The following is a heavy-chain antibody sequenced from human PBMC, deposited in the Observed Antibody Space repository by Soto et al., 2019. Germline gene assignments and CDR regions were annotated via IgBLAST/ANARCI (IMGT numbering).Heavy chain of an antibody. CDR3: ARDLPAVDY. Sequence: QIQLVQSGAEVKKPGASVKVSCKASGYTFSSYHITWVRQAPGQGLEWMGWISAYNGNTNYAQNLQGRVTMTTDPPTSTAYMELRSLRSDGTAVYYCARDLPAVDYWGQGTVVTVSS. CDR1: GYTFSSYH. J-gene: IGHJ4*02. CDR2: ISAYNGNT. V-gene: IGHV1-18*01.